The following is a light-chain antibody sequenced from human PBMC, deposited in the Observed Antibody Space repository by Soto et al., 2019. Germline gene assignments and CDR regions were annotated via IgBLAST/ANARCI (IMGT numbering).Light chain of an antibody. CDR3: QQYYTLPLT. Sequence: DIFMTHSPDSLSVSLCDISTINFDSSQSFLFTSNNKNYLAWYQQKPGQPPKLLLSWASARESGVPERFSGSGSGTLFTLSISSLQAEDVAVYYCQQYYTLPLTFGGGTKVDIK. CDR1: QSFLFTSNNKNY. V-gene: IGKV4-1*01. J-gene: IGKJ4*01. CDR2: WAS.